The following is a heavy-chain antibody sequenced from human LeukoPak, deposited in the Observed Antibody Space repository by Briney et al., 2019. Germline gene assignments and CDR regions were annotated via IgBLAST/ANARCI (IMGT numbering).Heavy chain of an antibody. CDR1: GYSFTSYG. CDR2: ISAYDGGT. J-gene: IGHJ3*02. CDR3: ARLARYHLLEASDI. D-gene: IGHD1-14*01. Sequence: GASVKVSRKASGYSFTSYGFSWVRQAPGQGLEWLGWISAYDGGTNYEQKFQGRLTMTTETSTTTAYMELRSLRSDDTAVYYCARLARYHLLEASDIWGQGTMVTVSS. V-gene: IGHV1-18*01.